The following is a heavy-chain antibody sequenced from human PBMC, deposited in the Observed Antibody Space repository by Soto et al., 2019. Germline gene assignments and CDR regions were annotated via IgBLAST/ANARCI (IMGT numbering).Heavy chain of an antibody. CDR1: GFTFSSYG. CDR3: AKEQGSLYDILTGYYNRALDY. J-gene: IGHJ4*02. Sequence: GGSLRLSCAAPGFTFSSYGMHWVRQAPGKGLEWVAVISYDGSNKYYADSVKGRFTISRDNSKNTLYLQMNSLRAEDTAVYYCAKEQGSLYDILTGYYNRALDYWGQGTLVTVSS. D-gene: IGHD3-9*01. CDR2: ISYDGSNK. V-gene: IGHV3-30*18.